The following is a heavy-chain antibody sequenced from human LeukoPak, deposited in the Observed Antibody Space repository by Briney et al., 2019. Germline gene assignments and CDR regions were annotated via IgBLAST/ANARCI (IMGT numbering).Heavy chain of an antibody. CDR3: ARDARPLDY. Sequence: ASVKVSCKASGYTFTSYGISWVRQAPGQGLEWMGWISTYSGDTHYAQTLQGRVTMTTDTSSNTAYMELRSLRSDDTAVYFCARDARPLDYWGQGALVTASS. CDR2: ISTYSGDT. J-gene: IGHJ4*02. CDR1: GYTFTSYG. V-gene: IGHV1-18*01.